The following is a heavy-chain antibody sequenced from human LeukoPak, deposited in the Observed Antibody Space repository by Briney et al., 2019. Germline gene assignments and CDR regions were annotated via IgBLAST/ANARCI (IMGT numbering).Heavy chain of an antibody. D-gene: IGHD3-16*01. CDR2: ISGSGVSA. V-gene: IGHV3-23*01. CDR3: AREGGEGVDY. Sequence: PGGSLRLSCTASGFTFSSYAMSWVRLAPGKGLEWVSAISGSGVSAYYADSVKGRFTISRDNSKNTLYLQMNSLRAEDTAVYYCAREGGEGVDYWGQGTLVTVSS. J-gene: IGHJ4*02. CDR1: GFTFSSYA.